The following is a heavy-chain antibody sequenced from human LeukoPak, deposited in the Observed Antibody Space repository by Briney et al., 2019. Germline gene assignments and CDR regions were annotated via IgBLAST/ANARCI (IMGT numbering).Heavy chain of an antibody. CDR1: GGTFSSYV. Sequence: SVKVSCKASGGTFSSYVISWVRQAPGQGLEWMGRIIPIFGIANYAQKFQGRVTITADKSTSTAYMELSSLRSDDTAVYYCARDRYCSSTSCSLYYYYGMDVWGQGTTVTVSS. V-gene: IGHV1-69*04. D-gene: IGHD2-2*01. CDR3: ARDRYCSSTSCSLYYYYGMDV. CDR2: IIPIFGIA. J-gene: IGHJ6*02.